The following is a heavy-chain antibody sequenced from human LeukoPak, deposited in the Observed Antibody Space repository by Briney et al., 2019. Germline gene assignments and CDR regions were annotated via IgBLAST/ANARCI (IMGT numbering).Heavy chain of an antibody. D-gene: IGHD5-24*01. Sequence: GGSLRLSCAASGFTLSGFGMNWVRQAPGKGLEWVSYISSSTTIIYYADSVKGRFIISRDNAKNSLYLQMNSLRAEDTAVYYCARGTWATLYYYYMDVWGKGTTVTVSS. J-gene: IGHJ6*03. V-gene: IGHV3-48*01. CDR3: ARGTWATLYYYYMDV. CDR1: GFTLSGFG. CDR2: ISSSTTII.